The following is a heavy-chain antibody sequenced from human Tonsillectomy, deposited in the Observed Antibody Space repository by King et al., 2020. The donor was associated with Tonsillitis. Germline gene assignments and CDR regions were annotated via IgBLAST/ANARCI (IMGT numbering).Heavy chain of an antibody. V-gene: IGHV3-15*01. CDR2: INSKTDGATT. CDR1: GFTFSNAW. Sequence: VQLVESGGGLVKPGGSLRLSCAASGFTFSNAWMSWVRQAPGKGLEWFGLINSKTDGATTDYAAPVKGRLTIQRDDSKNTLYLQMNSLKTEDTAVYYCTTDRYYDFDYWGQGTLVTVSS. CDR3: TTDRYYDFDY. J-gene: IGHJ4*02. D-gene: IGHD3-10*01.